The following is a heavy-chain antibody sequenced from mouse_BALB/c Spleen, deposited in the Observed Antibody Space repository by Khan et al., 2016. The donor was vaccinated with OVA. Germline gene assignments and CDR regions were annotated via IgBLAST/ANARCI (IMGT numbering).Heavy chain of an antibody. CDR1: GFTFSTYA. CDR2: ISSDGDYT. CDR3: ARAPNGNVAY. Sequence: DVMLVESGGGLVKPGGSLKLSCAASGFTFSTYAMSWVRQTPEKRLEWVATISSDGDYTYFPDNVTGRFTISRANAKNTLCLQMTSLRSEDTAMYYGARAPNGNVAYWGQGTLVTVSA. D-gene: IGHD2-1*01. V-gene: IGHV5-9-1*01. J-gene: IGHJ3*01.